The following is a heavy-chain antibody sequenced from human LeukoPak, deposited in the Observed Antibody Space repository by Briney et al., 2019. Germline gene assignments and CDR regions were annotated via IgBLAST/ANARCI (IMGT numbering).Heavy chain of an antibody. CDR3: ARGRGVITMILD. J-gene: IGHJ4*02. CDR1: GFTFSSYS. D-gene: IGHD3-22*01. V-gene: IGHV3-21*01. Sequence: TGGSLRLSCAASGFTFSSYSMNWVRQAPGKGLEWVSSISSSSSYIYYADSVKGRFTISRDNAKNSLYLQMNSLRAEDTAVYYCARGRGVITMILDWGQGTLVTVSS. CDR2: ISSSSSYI.